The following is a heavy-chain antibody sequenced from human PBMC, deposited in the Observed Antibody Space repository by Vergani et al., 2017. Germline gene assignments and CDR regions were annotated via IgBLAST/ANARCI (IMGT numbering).Heavy chain of an antibody. CDR3: ARVVWAYDDSSGDYYAPGGWFDP. V-gene: IGHV5-51*03. Sequence: EVELVQSGPEMRKPGESLKISCKGSEYSFGNYWIGWVRQMPGKGLEWMGIIYPSDSDTRYSPSFQGQVTISADKSISTAFLQWDSLKASDTAMYYCARVVWAYDDSSGDYYAPGGWFDPWGQGTLVTVSS. CDR2: IYPSDSDT. CDR1: EYSFGNYW. J-gene: IGHJ5*02. D-gene: IGHD3-22*01.